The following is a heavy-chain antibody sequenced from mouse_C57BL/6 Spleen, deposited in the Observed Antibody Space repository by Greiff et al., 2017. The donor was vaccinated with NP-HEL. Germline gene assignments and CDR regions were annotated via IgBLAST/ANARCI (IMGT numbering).Heavy chain of an antibody. J-gene: IGHJ4*01. Sequence: DVKLVESGGDLVKPGGSLKLSCAASGFTFSSYGMSWVRQTPDKRLEWVATISSGGSYTYYPDSVKGRFTISRDNAKNTLYLQMSSLKSEDTAMYYCARRGSNYDAMDYWGQGTSVTVSS. CDR2: ISSGGSYT. CDR1: GFTFSSYG. CDR3: ARRGSNYDAMDY. D-gene: IGHD1-1*01. V-gene: IGHV5-6*02.